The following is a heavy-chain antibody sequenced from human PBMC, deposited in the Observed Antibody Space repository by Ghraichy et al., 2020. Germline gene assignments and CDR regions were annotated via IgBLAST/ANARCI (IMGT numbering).Heavy chain of an antibody. J-gene: IGHJ6*02. CDR1: GGSISSSNW. Sequence: SETLSLTCAVSGGSISSSNWWSWVRQPPGKGLEWIGEIYHSGSTNYNPSLKSRVTISVDKSKNQFSLKLSSVTAADTAVYYCARTLYCSSTSCYGYYYYGMDVWGQGTTVTVSS. CDR3: ARTLYCSSTSCYGYYYYGMDV. V-gene: IGHV4-4*02. CDR2: IYHSGST. D-gene: IGHD2-2*01.